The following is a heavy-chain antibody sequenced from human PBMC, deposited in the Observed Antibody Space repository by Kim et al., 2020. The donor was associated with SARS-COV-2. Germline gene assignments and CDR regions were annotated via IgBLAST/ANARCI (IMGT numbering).Heavy chain of an antibody. CDR2: INHSGST. Sequence: SETLSLTCAVYGGSFSGYYWSWIRQPPGKGLEWIGEINHSGSTNYNPSLKSRVTISVDTSKNQFSLKLSSVTAADTAVYYCARGGWPSMVRGVIVNYFDYWGQGTLVTVSS. CDR1: GGSFSGYY. V-gene: IGHV4-34*01. D-gene: IGHD3-10*01. CDR3: ARGGWPSMVRGVIVNYFDY. J-gene: IGHJ4*02.